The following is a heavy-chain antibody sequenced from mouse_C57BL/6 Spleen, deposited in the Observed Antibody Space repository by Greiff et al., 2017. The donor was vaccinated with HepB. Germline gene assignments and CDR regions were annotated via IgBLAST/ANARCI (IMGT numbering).Heavy chain of an antibody. CDR1: GYTFTSYT. CDR3: ARGYYGSRPVDY. J-gene: IGHJ2*01. D-gene: IGHD1-1*01. CDR2: INPSSGYT. Sequence: VQLQQSGAELARPGASVKMSCKASGYTFTSYTMHWVKQRPGQGLEWIGYINPSSGYTKYNQKFKDKATLTADKSSSTAYMQLSSLTSEDAAVYYCARGYYGSRPVDYWGQGTTLTVSS. V-gene: IGHV1-4*01.